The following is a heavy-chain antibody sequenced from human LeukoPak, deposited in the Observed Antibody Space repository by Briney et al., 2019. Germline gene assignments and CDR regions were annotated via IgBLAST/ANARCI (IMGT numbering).Heavy chain of an antibody. CDR3: AREFYDSSGYNYLDS. V-gene: IGHV3-33*07. D-gene: IGHD3-22*01. CDR2: IWFDGTNK. Sequence: GGSLRLSCAASGFSFSRHGMYWVRQAPGKGLEWVAVIWFDGTNKYYADSVKGRFTVSRDNFKNTFNLQMNSLRAEDTAVYYCAREFYDSSGYNYLDSWGQGTLVTVSS. J-gene: IGHJ4*02. CDR1: GFSFSRHG.